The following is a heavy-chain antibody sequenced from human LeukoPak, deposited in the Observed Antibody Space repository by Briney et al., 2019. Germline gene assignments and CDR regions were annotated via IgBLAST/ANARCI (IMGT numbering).Heavy chain of an antibody. CDR2: ISAYNGNT. J-gene: IGHJ6*02. Sequence: GASVKVSCKASGYTFTSYGISWVRQAPGQGLEWMGWISAYNGNTNYAQKLQGRVTMTTDTSTSTAYMELRSLRSGDTVVYYCARDCSSTSCYDNYYYYGMDVWGQGTTVTVSS. CDR1: GYTFTSYG. CDR3: ARDCSSTSCYDNYYYYGMDV. V-gene: IGHV1-18*01. D-gene: IGHD2-2*01.